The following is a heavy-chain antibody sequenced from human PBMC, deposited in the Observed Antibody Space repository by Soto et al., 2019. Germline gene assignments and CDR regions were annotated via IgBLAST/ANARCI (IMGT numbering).Heavy chain of an antibody. CDR2: IVPFCKGT. Sequence: QVQLVQSGAEVKMHESAVQVSCKASGGTFTSHAISWVRQAPGQGLEWMGVIVPFCKGTKYAKKFQGRVTITADDSMTTVYMDLYSLASEDTAVYYCAGDVTVYYYDSTYYYYAMDVWGQGTTVTVSS. V-gene: IGHV1-69*01. J-gene: IGHJ6*02. CDR1: GGTFTSHA. D-gene: IGHD3-22*01. CDR3: AGDVTVYYYDSTYYYYAMDV.